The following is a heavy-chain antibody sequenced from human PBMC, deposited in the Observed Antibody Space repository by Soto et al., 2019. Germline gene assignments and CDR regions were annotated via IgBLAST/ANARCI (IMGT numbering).Heavy chain of an antibody. D-gene: IGHD3-16*01. CDR3: ARSYGLI. CDR1: GFSFIDYY. V-gene: IGHV3-11*01. CDR2: TTSSGSTK. J-gene: IGHJ4*02. Sequence: GGSLRLSCAASGFSFIDYYMSWIRQTPGGGLEWISYTTSSGSTKYYADSVKGRFTVSRDNAKNSMYLQMNSLRAEDTAVYYCARSYGLIWGPGTLVTVS.